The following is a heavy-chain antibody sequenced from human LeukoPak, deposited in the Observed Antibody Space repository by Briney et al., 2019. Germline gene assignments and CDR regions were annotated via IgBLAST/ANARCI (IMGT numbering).Heavy chain of an antibody. CDR3: ASGAGLRFLEWLLPLDY. CDR1: GYTFTGYY. V-gene: IGHV1-2*02. D-gene: IGHD3-3*01. CDR2: INPNSGGT. Sequence: ASVKVSCKASGYTFTGYYMHWVRQAPGQGLEWMGWINPNSGGTNYAQKFQGRVTMTRDTSISTAYMELSRLRSDDTAVYYCASGAGLRFLEWLLPLDYWGQGTLVTVFS. J-gene: IGHJ4*02.